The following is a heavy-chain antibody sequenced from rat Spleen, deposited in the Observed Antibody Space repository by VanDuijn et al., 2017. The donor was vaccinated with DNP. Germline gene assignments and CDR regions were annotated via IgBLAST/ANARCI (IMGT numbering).Heavy chain of an antibody. CDR1: GFSLTSYH. D-gene: IGHD1-2*01. CDR3: ARWHLYLSYFDY. Sequence: QVQLKESGPGLVQPSQTLSLTCTVSGFSLTSYHVHWVRLPPGKGLEWMGRKHSGGTTDYNSALKSRLSISRDTSKSQVLLEMNSLQTEDTAMYFCARWHLYLSYFDYWGQGVMVTVSS. CDR2: KHSGGTT. J-gene: IGHJ2*01. V-gene: IGHV2-27*01.